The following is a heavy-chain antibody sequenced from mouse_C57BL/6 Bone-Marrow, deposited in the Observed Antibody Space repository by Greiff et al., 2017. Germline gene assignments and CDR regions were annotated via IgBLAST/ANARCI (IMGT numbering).Heavy chain of an antibody. V-gene: IGHV1-64*01. CDR1: GYTFTSYW. Sequence: QVQLQQPGAELVKPGASVKLSCKASGYTFTSYWMHWVKQRPGQGLEWIGMIHPNSGSTNYNEKFKSKDTLTVDKSSRPAYMQLSSLTSEDSAVYYCASYDGYYGYWGQGTTLTVSS. CDR2: IHPNSGST. J-gene: IGHJ2*01. CDR3: ASYDGYYGY. D-gene: IGHD2-3*01.